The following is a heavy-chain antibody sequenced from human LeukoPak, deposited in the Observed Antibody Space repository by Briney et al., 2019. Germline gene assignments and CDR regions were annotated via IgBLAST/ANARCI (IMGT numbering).Heavy chain of an antibody. J-gene: IGHJ3*02. CDR1: GFTFSSYG. V-gene: IGHV3-33*01. Sequence: PGGSLRLSCAASGFTFSSYGMHWVRQAPGKGLEWVAVIWYDGSNKYYADSVKGRFTISRDNSKNTLYLQMNSLRAEDTAVYYWSRNPNWGIDGFDILGPRKMGNVFS. CDR3: SRNPNWGIDGFDI. D-gene: IGHD7-27*01. CDR2: IWYDGSNK.